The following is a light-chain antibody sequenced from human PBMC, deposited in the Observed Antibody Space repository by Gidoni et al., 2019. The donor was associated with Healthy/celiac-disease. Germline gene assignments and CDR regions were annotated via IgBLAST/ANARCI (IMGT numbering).Light chain of an antibody. Sequence: EIALTQSPAPLSLSPGERATLTCRASQSVSSYLAWYQQKPGQAPRLLIYDASNRATGIPARFSGSGSGTDFTLTISSLEPEDFAVYYCQQRSNWPYTFGRGTKVEIK. CDR1: QSVSSY. CDR3: QQRSNWPYT. J-gene: IGKJ2*01. V-gene: IGKV3-11*01. CDR2: DAS.